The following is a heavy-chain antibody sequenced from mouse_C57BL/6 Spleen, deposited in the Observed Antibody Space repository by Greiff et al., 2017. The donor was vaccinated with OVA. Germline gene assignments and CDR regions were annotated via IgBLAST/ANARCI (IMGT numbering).Heavy chain of an antibody. V-gene: IGHV1-61*01. CDR1: GYTFTSYW. CDR3: ARDYGNLGAWFAY. D-gene: IGHD2-1*01. Sequence: VKLKQPGAELVRPGSSVKLSCKASGYTFTSYWMDWVKQRPGQGLEWIGNIYPSDSETHYNQKFKDKATLTVDKSSSTAYMQLSSLTSEDSAVYYCARDYGNLGAWFAYWGQGTLVTVSA. J-gene: IGHJ3*01. CDR2: IYPSDSET.